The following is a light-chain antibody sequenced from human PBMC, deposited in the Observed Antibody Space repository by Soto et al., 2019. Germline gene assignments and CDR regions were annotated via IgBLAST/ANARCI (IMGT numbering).Light chain of an antibody. CDR2: GAS. V-gene: IGKV3-15*01. CDR1: QSVNSN. Sequence: KVMTQSPATLSMSPGERATLSCRASQSVNSNLAWYQQKPGQAPRLLLYGASTRAIGIPARFSGSASGTEFTLTISSLQSEDSAVYYCQQYNDWPLTFGGGTKVDIK. CDR3: QQYNDWPLT. J-gene: IGKJ4*01.